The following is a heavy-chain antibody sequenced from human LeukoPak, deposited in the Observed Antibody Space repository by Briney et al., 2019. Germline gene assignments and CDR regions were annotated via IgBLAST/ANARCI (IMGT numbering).Heavy chain of an antibody. CDR3: ARDYGDYSYYYYYMDV. CDR2: ISAYNGNT. CDR1: GYTFTSYG. V-gene: IGHV1-18*01. J-gene: IGHJ6*03. D-gene: IGHD4-17*01. Sequence: ASVKVSCKASGYTFTSYGISWLRQAPGQGREWMGWISAYNGNTNYAQKLQGRVTMTTDTSTSTAYMELRSLRSDDTAVYYCARDYGDYSYYYYYMDVWGKGTTVTISS.